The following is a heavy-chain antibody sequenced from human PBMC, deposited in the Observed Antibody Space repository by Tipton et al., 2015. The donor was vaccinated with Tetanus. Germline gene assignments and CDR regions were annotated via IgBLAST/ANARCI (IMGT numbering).Heavy chain of an antibody. Sequence: TLSLTCAVYGGSFSAYYWSWIRQSPGKGLEWIGEINHSGSTTYSPSFKSRVTISIDRSKNQLSLKLTSVTAADTAVYHCARATSTGPAYNWFDPWGQGTLVTVSS. CDR1: GGSFSAYY. CDR2: INHSGST. J-gene: IGHJ5*02. CDR3: ARATSTGPAYNWFDP. D-gene: IGHD2-8*02. V-gene: IGHV4-34*01.